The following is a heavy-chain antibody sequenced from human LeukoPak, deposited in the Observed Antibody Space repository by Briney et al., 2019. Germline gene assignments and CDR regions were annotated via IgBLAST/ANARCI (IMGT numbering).Heavy chain of an antibody. CDR2: ISYDGSNK. Sequence: GGSLRLSCAASGFTFSSYGMHWVRQAPGKGLEWVAVISYDGSNKYYADSVKGRFTISRDNSKNTLYLQMNSLRAEDTAVYYCAKEAYSAYDILTPYGMDVWGQGTTVTVSS. CDR3: AKEAYSAYDILTPYGMDV. V-gene: IGHV3-30*18. CDR1: GFTFSSYG. D-gene: IGHD3-9*01. J-gene: IGHJ6*02.